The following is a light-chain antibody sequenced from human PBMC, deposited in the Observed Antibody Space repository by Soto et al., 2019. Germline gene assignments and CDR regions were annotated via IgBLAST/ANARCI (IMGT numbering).Light chain of an antibody. CDR2: AAS. CDR3: QKYDIAPFT. CDR1: QGFSNY. Sequence: DIQMTQSPSSLSASVGDRVTITCWASQGFSNYLAWYQQKPGKVPKLLISAASTLQSGVPSRFSGSGSGTDFTLTISGLQPEDVATYYCQKYDIAPFTFGPGTKVDIK. J-gene: IGKJ3*01. V-gene: IGKV1-27*01.